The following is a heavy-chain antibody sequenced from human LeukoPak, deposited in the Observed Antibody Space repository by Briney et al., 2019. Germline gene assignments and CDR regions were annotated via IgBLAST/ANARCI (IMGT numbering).Heavy chain of an antibody. CDR1: GFTFSAHA. V-gene: IGHV3-30-3*01. Sequence: GGSLRLSCAASGFTFSAHAMHWVRQAPGKGLESVAVISFDGSNTYYPDSVKGRFTISRDNSKNTLYLQMDSLRGEDTAVYFCARDPTPWRRDYFDHWGQGTLVVVSS. J-gene: IGHJ4*02. CDR2: ISFDGSNT. CDR3: ARDPTPWRRDYFDH.